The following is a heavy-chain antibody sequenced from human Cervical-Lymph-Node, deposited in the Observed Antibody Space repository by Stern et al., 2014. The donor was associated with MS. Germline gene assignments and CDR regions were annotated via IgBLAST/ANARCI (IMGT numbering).Heavy chain of an antibody. CDR2: IYPGDSDA. Sequence: VQLVQSGAEVKKPGESLKISCQGSGYKFSSYWIAWVRQMPGKGLEWMGIIYPGDSDAKYGPSFQRQVTISVDKSINTAYLQWSSLKASDTGTFYCARLGVVASTHSGMDVWGQGTTVTVSS. V-gene: IGHV5-51*01. CDR1: GYKFSSYW. CDR3: ARLGVVASTHSGMDV. J-gene: IGHJ6*02. D-gene: IGHD2-15*01.